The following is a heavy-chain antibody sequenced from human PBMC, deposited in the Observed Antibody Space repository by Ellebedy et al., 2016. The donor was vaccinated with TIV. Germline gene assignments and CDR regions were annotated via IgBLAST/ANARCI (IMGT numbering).Heavy chain of an antibody. CDR1: GGSFSGYY. V-gene: IGHV4-34*01. J-gene: IGHJ4*02. Sequence: SETLSLTCAVYGGSFSGYYWSWIRQPPGKGLEWIGEINHSGSTNYNPSLKSRVTISVDTSKNQFSLKLSSVTAADTAVYYCARSTSRIAIASGRGYYFDYWGQGTLVTVSS. CDR2: INHSGST. CDR3: ARSTSRIAIASGRGYYFDY. D-gene: IGHD6-13*01.